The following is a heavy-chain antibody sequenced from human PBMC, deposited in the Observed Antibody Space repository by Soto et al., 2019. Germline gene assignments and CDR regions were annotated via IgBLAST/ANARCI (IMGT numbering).Heavy chain of an antibody. CDR3: ARGNYGVTGY. Sequence: QVPLVQSGAAVKKPGASVKVSCKASGYPFTSYALHWLRQAPGQSLEWMDGLNAANGNTKYSKTFQGRVTITRDTSASTAYMELSSLRSEDTAVYYCARGNYGVTGYWGQGTLVTVSS. V-gene: IGHV1-3*01. D-gene: IGHD4-17*01. J-gene: IGHJ4*02. CDR1: GYPFTSYA. CDR2: LNAANGNT.